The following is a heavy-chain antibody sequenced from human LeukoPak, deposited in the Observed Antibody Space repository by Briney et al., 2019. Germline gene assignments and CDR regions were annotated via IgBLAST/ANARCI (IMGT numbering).Heavy chain of an antibody. CDR2: INHSGST. D-gene: IGHD6-19*01. V-gene: IGHV4-34*01. CDR1: GGSFSGYY. CDR3: ARESRWLVTYFDY. Sequence: SETLSLTCAVYGGSFSGYYWSWIRQPPGKGLEWIGEINHSGSTNYNPSLKSRVTISVDTSKNQFSLKLSSVTPEDTAVYYCARESRWLVTYFDYWGQGTLVTVSS. J-gene: IGHJ4*02.